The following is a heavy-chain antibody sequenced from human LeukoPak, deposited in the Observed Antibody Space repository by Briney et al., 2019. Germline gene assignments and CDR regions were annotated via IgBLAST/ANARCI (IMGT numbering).Heavy chain of an antibody. J-gene: IGHJ4*02. CDR1: GFTFSSYR. V-gene: IGHV3-21*01. CDR3: AKEVVFGGRGGYYFDY. Sequence: PGGSLRLSCAASGFTFSSYRMNWVRQAPGKGLEWVSSISSSSSYIYYADSVKGRFTISRDNSKNTLYLQMNSLRAEDTAVYYCAKEVVFGGRGGYYFDYWGQGTLVTVSS. D-gene: IGHD3-10*01. CDR2: ISSSSSYI.